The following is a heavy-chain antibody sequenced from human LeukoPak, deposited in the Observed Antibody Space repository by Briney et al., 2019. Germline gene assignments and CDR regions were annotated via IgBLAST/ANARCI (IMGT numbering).Heavy chain of an antibody. D-gene: IGHD3-22*01. Sequence: GGSLRLSCAASGFTFSSYSMNWVRQAPGKGLEWVSSISSSSSYIYYADSVKGRFTISRDNAKNSLYLQMNSLRAEDTAVYYCANGQISYYDSSGPDYWGQGTLVTVSS. V-gene: IGHV3-21*04. CDR3: ANGQISYYDSSGPDY. J-gene: IGHJ4*02. CDR1: GFTFSSYS. CDR2: ISSSSSYI.